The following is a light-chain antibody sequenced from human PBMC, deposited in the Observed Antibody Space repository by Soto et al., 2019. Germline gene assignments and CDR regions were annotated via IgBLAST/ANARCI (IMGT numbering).Light chain of an antibody. Sequence: SPPTPPAPASGSPGQSITIPCPGTNRDVGGYNYVSWYQQHPGKAPKLMISDVSNRPSGVSNRFSGSKSGNTASLTISGLQTEDEADYYCSSYTTSSTYVFGTGTTVTVL. CDR1: NRDVGGYNY. V-gene: IGLV2-14*01. J-gene: IGLJ1*01. CDR3: SSYTTSSTYV. CDR2: DVS.